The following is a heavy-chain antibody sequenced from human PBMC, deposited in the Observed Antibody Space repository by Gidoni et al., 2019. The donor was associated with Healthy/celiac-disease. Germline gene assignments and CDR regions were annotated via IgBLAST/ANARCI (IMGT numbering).Heavy chain of an antibody. CDR3: ARQEKTYCSGGSCYLLRLSWFDP. D-gene: IGHD2-15*01. V-gene: IGHV4-39*01. J-gene: IGHJ5*02. CDR1: GGSISSSSYY. CDR2: IYYSGST. Sequence: QLQLQESCPGLVKPSDTLSLACSVTGGSISSSSYYWGRFRQPPGKGLEWIGSIYYSGSTYYNPSLKSRVTISVDTSKNQFSLKLSSVTAADTAVYYCARQEKTYCSGGSCYLLRLSWFDPWGQGTLVTVSS.